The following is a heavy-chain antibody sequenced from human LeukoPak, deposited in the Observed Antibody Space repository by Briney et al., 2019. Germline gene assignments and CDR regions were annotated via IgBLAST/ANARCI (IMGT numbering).Heavy chain of an antibody. CDR2: ISSSSSTI. CDR1: GFTFSSYS. Sequence: GGSLRLSCAASGFTFSSYSMNWVRQAPGQGLEWVSYISSSSSTIYYADSVKGRFAISRDNAKNSLYLQMHSLRSDDTAVYYCASDIQLWSPDAFDIWGQGTMVTVSS. V-gene: IGHV3-48*01. D-gene: IGHD5-18*01. J-gene: IGHJ3*02. CDR3: ASDIQLWSPDAFDI.